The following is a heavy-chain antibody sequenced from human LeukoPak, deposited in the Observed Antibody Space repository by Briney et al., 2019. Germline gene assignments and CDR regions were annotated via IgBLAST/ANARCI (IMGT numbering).Heavy chain of an antibody. CDR2: INPNSGGT. CDR3: ARSPSSRYPITIVY. V-gene: IGHV1-2*02. J-gene: IGHJ4*02. Sequence: GAAGKVSFKSSASTFTFYYMHWVRLAPGQGLGWMWWINPNSGGTNYAQKFQGRVTMTRDTSLSTAYMELSRLRSNDTAVYYCARSPSSRYPITIVYWAQGTLVSVSS. CDR1: ASTFTFYY. D-gene: IGHD3-22*01.